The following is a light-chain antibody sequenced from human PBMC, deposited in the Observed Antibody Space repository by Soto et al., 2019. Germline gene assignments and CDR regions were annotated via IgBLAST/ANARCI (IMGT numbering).Light chain of an antibody. CDR1: SSDAGG. CDR2: DVS. J-gene: IGLJ1*01. Sequence: QSALTQPASVSGSPGQSITISCTGTSSDAGGVSWYQQHPGKAPKLMIYDVSNRPSGVSNRFSGSKSGNTASLTISGLQAEDEADYYCSSYTSSSTRVFGTGTKLTVL. CDR3: SSYTSSSTRV. V-gene: IGLV2-14*01.